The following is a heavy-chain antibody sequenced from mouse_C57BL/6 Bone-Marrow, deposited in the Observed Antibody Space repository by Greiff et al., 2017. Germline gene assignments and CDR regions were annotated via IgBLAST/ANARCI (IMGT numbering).Heavy chain of an antibody. CDR2: ISYDGSN. CDR1: GYSITSGYY. Sequence: QSGPGLVKPSQSLSLTCSVTGYSITSGYYWNWIRQFPGNKLEWMGYISYDGSNNSNPSLKNRISITRDTSKNQFFLKLTSVTTEDTATYYCARSHLYGYAMDYWGQGTSVTVSS. D-gene: IGHD1-1*01. J-gene: IGHJ4*01. V-gene: IGHV3-6*01. CDR3: ARSHLYGYAMDY.